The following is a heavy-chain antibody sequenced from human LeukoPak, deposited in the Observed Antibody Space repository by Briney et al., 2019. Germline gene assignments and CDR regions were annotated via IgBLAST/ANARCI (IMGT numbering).Heavy chain of an antibody. J-gene: IGHJ1*01. V-gene: IGHV3-21*01. CDR3: ARDEGLPAEYFQH. CDR1: GFTFSLYN. D-gene: IGHD4-11*01. CDR2: ISGSDNYI. Sequence: GGSLRLSCVASGFTFSLYNMNWVRQAPGKGLEWVSSISGSDNYIFYADSVKGRFTISRDNAENSLFLQMDSLRAEDTAVYYCARDEGLPAEYFQHWGQGTLVTVSS.